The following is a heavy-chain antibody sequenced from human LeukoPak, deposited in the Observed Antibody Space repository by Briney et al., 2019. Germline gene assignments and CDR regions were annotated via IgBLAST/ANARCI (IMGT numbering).Heavy chain of an antibody. D-gene: IGHD5-12*01. J-gene: IGHJ4*02. CDR3: ARDRSGYLSFDY. CDR2: ISSSSYT. Sequence: GGSLRLSCAASGFTFSDYYTSWIRQAPGKGLEWVSYISSSSYTNYADSVKGRFTISRDNAKNSLYLQMNSLRAEDTAVYYCARDRSGYLSFDYWGQGTLVTVSS. CDR1: GFTFSDYY. V-gene: IGHV3-11*06.